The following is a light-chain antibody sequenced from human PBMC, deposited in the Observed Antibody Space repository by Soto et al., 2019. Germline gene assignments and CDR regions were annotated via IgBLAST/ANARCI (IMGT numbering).Light chain of an antibody. V-gene: IGKV3-11*01. CDR3: QQRSDWPPLT. CDR2: DAS. J-gene: IGKJ4*01. CDR1: QSVSRY. Sequence: EIVLTQSPATPSLSPGERATLSCRASQSVSRYLAWYQQKPGQAPRLLIYDASNRATGIPARFSGSGSGTDFTLTSSSLEPEDFAVYYCQQRSDWPPLTFGGGTKVEIK.